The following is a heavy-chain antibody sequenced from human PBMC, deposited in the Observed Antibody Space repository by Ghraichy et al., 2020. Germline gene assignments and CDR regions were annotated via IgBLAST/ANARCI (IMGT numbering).Heavy chain of an antibody. Sequence: SETLSLTCTVSGGSISSYYWSWIRQPPGKGLEWIGYIYYSGSTNYNPSLKSRVTISVDTSKNQFSLKLSSVTAADTAVYYCASYVGGSRWLQSKGFDYWGQGTLVTVSS. CDR2: IYYSGST. D-gene: IGHD5-24*01. CDR3: ASYVGGSRWLQSKGFDY. J-gene: IGHJ4*02. V-gene: IGHV4-59*08. CDR1: GGSISSYY.